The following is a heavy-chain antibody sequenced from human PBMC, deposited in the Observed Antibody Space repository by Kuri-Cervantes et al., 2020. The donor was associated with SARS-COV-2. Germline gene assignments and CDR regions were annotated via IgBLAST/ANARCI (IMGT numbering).Heavy chain of an antibody. Sequence: GESLKISCAASGFTFSNYAMSWVRQAPGKGLEWVSAISGPGSSTHYADSVKGRFTISRDNSKNTMYLQMNSLRAEDTAVYYCAREGYYDSSGNYAATGMDVWGKGTTVTVSS. D-gene: IGHD3-22*01. CDR2: ISGPGSST. CDR1: GFTFSNYA. V-gene: IGHV3-23*01. CDR3: AREGYYDSSGNYAATGMDV. J-gene: IGHJ6*03.